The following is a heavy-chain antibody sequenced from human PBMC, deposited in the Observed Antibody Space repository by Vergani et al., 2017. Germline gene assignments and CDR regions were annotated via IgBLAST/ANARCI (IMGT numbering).Heavy chain of an antibody. V-gene: IGHV3-33*03. J-gene: IGHJ4*02. D-gene: IGHD2-15*01. CDR1: GFTFSSYG. CDR2: IWYDGSNK. Sequence: QVQLVESGGGVVQPGRSLRLSCAASGFTFSSYGMHWVRQAPGKGLEWVAVIWYDGSNKYYADSVKGRFTISRDNAKNSLYLQMNSLRAEDTAVYYCVCLISLRWGQGTLVTVSS. CDR3: VCLISLR.